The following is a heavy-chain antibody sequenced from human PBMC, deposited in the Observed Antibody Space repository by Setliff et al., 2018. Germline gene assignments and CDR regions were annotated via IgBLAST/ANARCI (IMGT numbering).Heavy chain of an antibody. V-gene: IGHV4-59*11. CDR1: GGSISPHY. CDR3: ARDRSTVIRGVTSFFYYYMDV. J-gene: IGHJ6*03. CDR2: IFYSDTA. D-gene: IGHD3-10*01. Sequence: PSETLSLTCTVSGGSISPHYWSWIRQAPGKGLEWIGHIFYSDTAKYNPSLESRAAISVDSSKNQFSLKLRSVTAADTAVYYCARDRSTVIRGVTSFFYYYMDVWGGGTTVTVSS.